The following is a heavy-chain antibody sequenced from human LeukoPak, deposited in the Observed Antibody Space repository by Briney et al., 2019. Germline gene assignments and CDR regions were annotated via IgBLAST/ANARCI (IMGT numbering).Heavy chain of an antibody. V-gene: IGHV4-4*07. Sequence: SETLSLTCTVSGGSISSYCWSWIRQPAGKGLEWIGRIYTSGSTNYNPSLKSRVTMSVDTSKNQFSLKLSSVTAADTAVYYCARGAYYDYVWGSYRPFAFDIWGQGTTVTVSS. CDR2: IYTSGST. CDR3: ARGAYYDYVWGSYRPFAFDI. J-gene: IGHJ3*02. D-gene: IGHD3-16*02. CDR1: GGSISSYC.